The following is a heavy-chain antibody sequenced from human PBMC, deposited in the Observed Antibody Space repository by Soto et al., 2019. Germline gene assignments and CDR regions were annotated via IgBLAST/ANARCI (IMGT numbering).Heavy chain of an antibody. CDR1: GGTFDIFS. J-gene: IGHJ5*02. D-gene: IGHD6-19*01. V-gene: IGHV1-69*01. CDR2: IIPIFGTA. CDR3: AKENRDDDSGWYSSTDWFGP. Sequence: QVQLVQSGAEVKKPGSSVKVSCKASGGTFDIFSISWVRQAPGQGLEWMGGIIPIFGTAEYSQKFQGRVTITADESTGTSYMELSSLRVEDRAVYYYAKENRDDDSGWYSSTDWFGPWGQGTLVTVSS.